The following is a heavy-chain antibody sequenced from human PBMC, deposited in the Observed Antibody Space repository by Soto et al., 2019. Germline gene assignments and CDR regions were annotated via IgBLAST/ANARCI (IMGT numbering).Heavy chain of an antibody. CDR2: IIPIFGTA. Sequence: QVQLVQSGAEVQKPGSSVKVSCKASGGTFSTYAISWVRQAPGQGLEWMGGIIPIFGTAKYAQKFQGRVTITADESTSTAYRELSSRRSEDTAVYYCAREIFGVIISGGRDAFDIWGQGTMVTVSS. J-gene: IGHJ3*02. V-gene: IGHV1-69*01. D-gene: IGHD3-3*01. CDR1: GGTFSTYA. CDR3: AREIFGVIISGGRDAFDI.